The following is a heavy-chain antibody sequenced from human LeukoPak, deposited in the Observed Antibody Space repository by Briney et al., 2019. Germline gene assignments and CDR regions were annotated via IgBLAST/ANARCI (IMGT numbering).Heavy chain of an antibody. CDR3: ATADMTILHD. CDR1: GGSISNINW. Sequence: SETLSLTCSVSGGSISNINWWSWVRQPPGKGLEWIGEIYHSGSTNYNPSLKSRVTISVDKSKNQFSLNLTSVTAADTAVYYCATADMTILHDWGQGTLVTVSS. V-gene: IGHV4-4*02. J-gene: IGHJ4*02. D-gene: IGHD4/OR15-4a*01. CDR2: IYHSGST.